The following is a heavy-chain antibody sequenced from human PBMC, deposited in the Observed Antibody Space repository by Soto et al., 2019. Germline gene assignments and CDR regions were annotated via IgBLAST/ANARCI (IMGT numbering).Heavy chain of an antibody. Sequence: QVQLVESGGGVVQPGRSLRLSCAASGFTFSSYGMHWVRQAPGKGVEGGAVIWYDGSNKYYADSVKGRVTISRDNSKNTLYRQMNSLRAEDTAVYYFASGSVDTAIFDYWGQGTLVTVSS. D-gene: IGHD5-18*01. CDR1: GFTFSSYG. J-gene: IGHJ4*02. CDR2: IWYDGSNK. CDR3: ASGSVDTAIFDY. V-gene: IGHV3-33*01.